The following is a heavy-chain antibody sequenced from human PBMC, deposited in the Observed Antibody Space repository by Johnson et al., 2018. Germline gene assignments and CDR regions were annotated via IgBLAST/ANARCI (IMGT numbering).Heavy chain of an antibody. CDR2: IWYDGSNN. CDR3: EREGPDGDYEYYYYGMDV. Sequence: VQLLESGGGVVQPGRSLRLSCAASGFTFSSYGMHWVRQAPGKGMGWVAVIWYDGSNNYYADSVKGRFPISRDNSKNTLYLQMNSLRAEDTAVYYYEREGPDGDYEYYYYGMDVWGQGTTVTVSS. D-gene: IGHD4-17*01. CDR1: GFTFSSYG. J-gene: IGHJ6*02. V-gene: IGHV3-33*01.